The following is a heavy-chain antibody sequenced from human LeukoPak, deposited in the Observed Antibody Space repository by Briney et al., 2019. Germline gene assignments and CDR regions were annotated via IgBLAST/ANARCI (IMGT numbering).Heavy chain of an antibody. CDR3: ASWGSSETGGYYFDY. V-gene: IGHV1-18*01. CDR2: ISAYNGNT. Sequence: ASVKVSCKASGYTFTSYGISWVRQAPGQGLEWMGWISAYNGNTNYAQKLQGRVTMTTDTSTSTAYMELSSLRSEDTAVYYCASWGSSETGGYYFDYWGQGTLVTVSS. D-gene: IGHD6-6*01. CDR1: GYTFTSYG. J-gene: IGHJ4*02.